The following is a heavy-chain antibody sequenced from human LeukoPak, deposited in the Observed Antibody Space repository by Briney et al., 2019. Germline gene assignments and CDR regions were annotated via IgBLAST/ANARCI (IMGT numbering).Heavy chain of an antibody. J-gene: IGHJ5*02. Sequence: SETLSLTCTVSGGSISSYYWSWIRQPPGKRLEWIGYIYYSGSTNYNPSLKSRVTISVDTSKNQFSLKLSSVTAADTAVYYCARQQGSSGYDFELNWFDPWGQGTLVTVSS. V-gene: IGHV4-59*08. D-gene: IGHD5-12*01. CDR3: ARQQGSSGYDFELNWFDP. CDR2: IYYSGST. CDR1: GGSISSYY.